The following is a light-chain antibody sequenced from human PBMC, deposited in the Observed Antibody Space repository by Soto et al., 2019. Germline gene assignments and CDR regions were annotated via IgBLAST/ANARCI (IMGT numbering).Light chain of an antibody. CDR2: GES. J-gene: IGKJ4*01. CDR1: QRVSSTY. CDR3: QQYGSSLLT. Sequence: EIVLTQSPGTLSLSPGERATLSCRASQRVSSTYLAWYQQTPGQAPRLLIYGESSRATGIPDRFSGSGSGTDFTLTISRLEPEDFAVYYCQQYGSSLLTFGGGTKVEIK. V-gene: IGKV3-20*01.